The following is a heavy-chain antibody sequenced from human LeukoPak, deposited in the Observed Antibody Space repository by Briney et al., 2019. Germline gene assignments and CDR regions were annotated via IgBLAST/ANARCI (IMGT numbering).Heavy chain of an antibody. V-gene: IGHV3-53*01. CDR3: ARDQEGRSCSGGTCYLGWSFDL. CDR1: GLIVSSNY. CDR2: IYSGGST. D-gene: IGHD2-15*01. Sequence: GGSLRLSCAASGLIVSSNYMNWVRQAPGKGLEWVSIIYSGGSTHYADSGKGRFTVSRDNSKNTLYLQMNSLRAEDTAVYYCARDQEGRSCSGGTCYLGWSFDLWGRGTLVTVSS. J-gene: IGHJ2*01.